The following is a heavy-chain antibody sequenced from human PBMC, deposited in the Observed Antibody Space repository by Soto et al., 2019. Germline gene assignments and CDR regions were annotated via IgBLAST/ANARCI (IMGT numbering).Heavy chain of an antibody. Sequence: PSETLSLTCSVSGGSISTYYWSWIRQSPGKGLEWIGYISYSGTTNYNPSLKSLVIISVDMSKNQFSLKLTSVTAADTAVYYCARESYDSSFQYWGQGTLVTVSS. CDR2: ISYSGTT. J-gene: IGHJ4*02. CDR3: ARESYDSSFQY. CDR1: GGSISTYY. D-gene: IGHD3-22*01. V-gene: IGHV4-59*01.